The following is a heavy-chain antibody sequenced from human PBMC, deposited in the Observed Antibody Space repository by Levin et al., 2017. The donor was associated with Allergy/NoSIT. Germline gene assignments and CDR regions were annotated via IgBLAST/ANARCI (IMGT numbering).Heavy chain of an antibody. J-gene: IGHJ4*02. CDR2: ISWNSGSI. D-gene: IGHD1-26*01. CDR3: AKVSSGELPASDY. CDR1: GFTFDDYA. V-gene: IGHV3-9*01. Sequence: SLKISCAASGFTFDDYAMHWVRQAPGKGLEWVSGISWNSGSIGYADSVKGRFTISRDNAKNSLYLQMNSLRAEDTALYYCAKVSSGELPASDYWGQGTLVTVSS.